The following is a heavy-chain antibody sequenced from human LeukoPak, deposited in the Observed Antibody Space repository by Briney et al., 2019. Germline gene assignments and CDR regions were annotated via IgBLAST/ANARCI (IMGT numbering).Heavy chain of an antibody. CDR3: AKDHSNKIFEVGNFDY. V-gene: IGHV3-30*02. CDR2: VWYDGSNQ. Sequence: AGGSLRLSCAASGFPFSGFGMHWVRQAPGKGLEGVAIVWYDGSNQYYADSVKGRFTISRDNSKNTVDLQMNSLRADDTAVYYCAKDHSNKIFEVGNFDYWGQGTLVTVSS. J-gene: IGHJ4*02. D-gene: IGHD3-3*01. CDR1: GFPFSGFG.